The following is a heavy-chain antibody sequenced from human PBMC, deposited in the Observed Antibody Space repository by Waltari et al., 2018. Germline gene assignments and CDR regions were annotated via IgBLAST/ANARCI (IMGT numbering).Heavy chain of an antibody. CDR2: MNPNSGNT. Sequence: QVQLVQSGAEVKKPGASVKVSCKASGYTFTSYDINWVRQATGQGLEWMGWMNPNSGNTGYAQKFQGRVTMTRNTSISTAYMELSSLRAEDTAVYYCATAGLPLLPTGGMDVWGQGTTVTVSS. J-gene: IGHJ6*02. CDR3: ATAGLPLLPTGGMDV. CDR1: GYTFTSYD. V-gene: IGHV1-8*01. D-gene: IGHD1-26*01.